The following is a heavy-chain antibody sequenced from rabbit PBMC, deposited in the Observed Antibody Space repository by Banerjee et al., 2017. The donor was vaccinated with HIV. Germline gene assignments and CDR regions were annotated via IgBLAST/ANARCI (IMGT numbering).Heavy chain of an antibody. V-gene: IGHV1S40*01. CDR1: GFSFSSSYY. CDR2: IYGGSSVST. Sequence: QSLEESGGDLVKPGASLTLTCTASGFSFSSSYYMCWVRQAPGKGLEWIGCIYGGSSVSTHYASWAKGRFAISKTSSTTVTLQMTSLTAADTATYFCARDLGGYYSSGSAGYAYATLNLWGPGTLVTVS. CDR3: ARDLGGYYSSGSAGYAYATLNL. D-gene: IGHD6-1*01. J-gene: IGHJ4*01.